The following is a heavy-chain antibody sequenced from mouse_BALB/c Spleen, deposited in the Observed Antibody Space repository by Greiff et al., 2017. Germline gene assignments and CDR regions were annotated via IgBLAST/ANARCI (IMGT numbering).Heavy chain of an antibody. D-gene: IGHD3-1*01. J-gene: IGHJ2*01. V-gene: IGHV5-6*01. CDR1: GFTFSSYG. CDR2: ISSGGSYT. CDR3: AREGLFDY. Sequence: EVKVVESGGDLVKPGGSLKLSCAASGFTFSSYGMSWVRQTPDKRLEWVATISSGGSYTYYPDSVKGRFTISSDNAKNTLYLQMSSLKSEDTAMYYCAREGLFDYWGQGTTLTVSS.